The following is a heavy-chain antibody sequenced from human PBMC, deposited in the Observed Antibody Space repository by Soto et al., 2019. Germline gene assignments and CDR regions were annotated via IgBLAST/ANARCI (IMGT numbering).Heavy chain of an antibody. V-gene: IGHV3-21*01. D-gene: IGHD3-22*01. CDR1: GFPFSSYS. CDR2: ISSSSSYI. CDR3: AKNYYDSSGDAFDI. Sequence: GSLRLSCAASGFPFSSYSMNWVRQAPGKGLEWVSSISSSSSYIYYADSVKGRFTISRDNAKNSLYLQMNSLRAEDTSVYYCAKNYYDSSGDAFDIWGQGTMVTVSS. J-gene: IGHJ3*02.